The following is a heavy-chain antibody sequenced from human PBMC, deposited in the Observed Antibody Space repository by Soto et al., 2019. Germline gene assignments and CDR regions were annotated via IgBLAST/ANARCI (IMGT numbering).Heavy chain of an antibody. D-gene: IGHD1-1*01. CDR1: GGSINSGRSS. V-gene: IGHV4-30-2*06. Sequence: SEILSLTCSVSGGSINSGRSSWNWIRQSPGKGLEWIAYIYHSGSTYYNPSLKSRVTISVDRSENQFSLKLTSVTAADTAVYYCVRESTTSGPNWFDTWGPGILVTVSS. CDR3: VRESTTSGPNWFDT. J-gene: IGHJ5*02. CDR2: IYHSGST.